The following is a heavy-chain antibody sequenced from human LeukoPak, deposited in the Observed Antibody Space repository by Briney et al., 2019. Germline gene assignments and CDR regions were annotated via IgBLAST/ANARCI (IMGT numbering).Heavy chain of an antibody. CDR1: GYTFTTYG. CDR3: ARNNYGWGFDL. V-gene: IGHV1-18*01. D-gene: IGHD4-17*01. Sequence: GASVKVSCRASGYTFTTYGISWVRQAPGQGLEWMGWISGYSGNTDYAQKLQGRITMTTDTSTTTTYMELRSLRSDDTAMYYCARNNYGWGFDLWGRGTLVTVSS. CDR2: ISGYSGNT. J-gene: IGHJ2*01.